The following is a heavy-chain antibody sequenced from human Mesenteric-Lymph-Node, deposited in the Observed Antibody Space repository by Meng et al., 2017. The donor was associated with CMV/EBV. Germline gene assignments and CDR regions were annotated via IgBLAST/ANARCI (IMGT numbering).Heavy chain of an antibody. CDR2: INDSGSA. D-gene: IGHD2-2*01. J-gene: IGHJ4*02. CDR1: DGSFTNYY. Sequence: SETLSLTCAVYDGSFTNYYWSWIRQPPGKGLEWIGEINDSGSANYNPSLKSRVTISVDTSKSQFSLKLTSVTAADTAVYYCATAPIYQLPDYWDQGTLVTVYS. CDR3: ATAPIYQLPDY. V-gene: IGHV4-34*01.